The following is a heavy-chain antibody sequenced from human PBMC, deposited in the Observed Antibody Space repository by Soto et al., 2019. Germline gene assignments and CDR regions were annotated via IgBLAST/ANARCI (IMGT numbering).Heavy chain of an antibody. CDR1: GFTFSSYA. J-gene: IGHJ6*02. CDR3: AKERVGSSYSSSWYSVYYYGMDV. D-gene: IGHD6-13*01. V-gene: IGHV3-23*01. Sequence: GGSLRLSCAASGFTFSSYAMSWVRQAPGKGLEWVSAISGSGGSTYYADSVKGRFTISRDNSKNTLYLQMNSLRAEDTAVYYCAKERVGSSYSSSWYSVYYYGMDVWGQGTTVTVSS. CDR2: ISGSGGST.